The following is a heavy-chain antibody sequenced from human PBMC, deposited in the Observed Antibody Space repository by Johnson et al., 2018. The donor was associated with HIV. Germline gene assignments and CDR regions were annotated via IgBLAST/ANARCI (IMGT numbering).Heavy chain of an antibody. J-gene: IGHJ3*02. CDR1: GFTFSNYG. Sequence: VQLLESGGGVVQPGGSLRLSCAASGFTFSNYGMHWVRQVTGKGLEWVSAIGTAGDTYYPGSVKGRFTISRDNSKNTLYLQMNSLRAEDTAVYYCAREARYSPYPDAFDIWGQGTMVTVSS. D-gene: IGHD2-21*01. CDR3: AREARYSPYPDAFDI. V-gene: IGHV3-13*01. CDR2: IGTAGDT.